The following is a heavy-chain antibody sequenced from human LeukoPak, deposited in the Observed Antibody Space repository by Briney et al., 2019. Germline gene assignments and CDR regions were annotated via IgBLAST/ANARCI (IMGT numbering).Heavy chain of an antibody. CDR1: GYSFTSYW. CDR2: IDPSYSYT. V-gene: IGHV5-10-1*01. J-gene: IGHJ6*04. Sequence: PGESLRISCNGSGYSFTSYWISWGRQIPRKGVEWMGRIDPSYSYTNYSPSFQGHVTISADKSISTAYLQWSSLKASDTAMYYCARLGTQGDYYYYYGMDVWGKGTTVTVSS. D-gene: IGHD3-10*01. CDR3: ARLGTQGDYYYYYGMDV.